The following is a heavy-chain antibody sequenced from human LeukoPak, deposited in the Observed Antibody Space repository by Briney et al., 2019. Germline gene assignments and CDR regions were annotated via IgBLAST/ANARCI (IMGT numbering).Heavy chain of an antibody. D-gene: IGHD6-19*01. CDR1: GFTFDEYA. CDR2: ISGSGGST. V-gene: IGHV3-23*01. Sequence: GRSLRLSCAASGFTFDEYAIHWVRQAPGKGLEWVSGISGSGGSTYYADSAKGRFTISRDNSKNTLYLQMNSLRAEDTAVYYCAALAVAATSAFDIWGQGTMVTVSS. J-gene: IGHJ3*02. CDR3: AALAVAATSAFDI.